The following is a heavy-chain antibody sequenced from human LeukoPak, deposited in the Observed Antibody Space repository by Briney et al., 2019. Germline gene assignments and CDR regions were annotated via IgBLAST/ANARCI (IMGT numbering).Heavy chain of an antibody. Sequence: ASVKVSCKASGYTFTGYYMHWVRQAPGQGLEWMGWINPNSGGTNYARKFQGRVTMTRDTSISTAYMELSRLRSDDTAVYYCARVWVGRWLDYDYWGQGTLVTVSS. CDR2: INPNSGGT. D-gene: IGHD6-19*01. J-gene: IGHJ4*02. CDR3: ARVWVGRWLDYDY. V-gene: IGHV1-2*02. CDR1: GYTFTGYY.